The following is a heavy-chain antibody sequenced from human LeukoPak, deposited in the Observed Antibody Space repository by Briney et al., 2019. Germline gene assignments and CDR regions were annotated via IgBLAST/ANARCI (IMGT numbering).Heavy chain of an antibody. CDR2: ICYSGPT. J-gene: IGHJ4*02. CDR3: ARQGSGSSGWSFDY. V-gene: IGHV4-39*01. CDR1: TGSISSSDYY. D-gene: IGHD6-19*01. Sequence: SETLSLTCTVSTGSISSSDYYWGWIRQPPGKGLEWIGSICYSGPTYYNPSLKSRVTVSIDTSKNQFSLKLSSVTAADTAVYYCARQGSGSSGWSFDYWGQGILVTVSS.